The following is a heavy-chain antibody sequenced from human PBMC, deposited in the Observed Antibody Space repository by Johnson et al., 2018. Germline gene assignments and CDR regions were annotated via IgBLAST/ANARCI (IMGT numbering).Heavy chain of an antibody. Sequence: VQLVQSGGGLVQPGGSLRLSCAVSGFTFNTYWMTWVRQAPGKGLEWVANIKQDGSEKYYVDSVKGRFTISRDNAKNSLYLQMNSLRAEDTAVYYCAKDSKQAATYYHYYGMDGWGQGTTVTVSS. CDR1: GFTFNTYW. V-gene: IGHV3-7*01. CDR3: AKDSKQAATYYHYYGMDG. CDR2: IKQDGSEK. D-gene: IGHD2-15*01. J-gene: IGHJ6*02.